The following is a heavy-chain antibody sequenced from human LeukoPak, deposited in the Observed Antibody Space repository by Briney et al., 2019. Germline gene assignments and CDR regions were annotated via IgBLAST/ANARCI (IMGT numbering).Heavy chain of an antibody. D-gene: IGHD3-10*01. CDR1: GFTFSSYA. J-gene: IGHJ6*03. CDR2: IYSGGRT. Sequence: PGGSLRLSCAASGFTFSSYAMTWVRQAPGKGLEWVSVIYSGGRTSYADSVKGRFTISRDNSKNTLYLQMNSLRAEDTAVYYCARVYYGSGSLHYYYYMDVWGKGTTVTISS. V-gene: IGHV3-23*03. CDR3: ARVYYGSGSLHYYYYMDV.